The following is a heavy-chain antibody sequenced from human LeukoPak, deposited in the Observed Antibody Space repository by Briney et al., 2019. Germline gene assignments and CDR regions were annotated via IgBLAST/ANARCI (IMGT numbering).Heavy chain of an antibody. CDR2: IYYSGST. CDR1: GGSISSYY. Sequence: SETLSLTCTVSGGSISSYYWSWIRQPPGKRLEWIGYIYYSGSTNYNPSLKSRVTISVDTSKNQFSLKLSSVTAADTAVYYCARGGRKYSGSHPQDHWGQGTLVTVSS. D-gene: IGHD1-26*01. V-gene: IGHV4-59*01. J-gene: IGHJ4*02. CDR3: ARGGRKYSGSHPQDH.